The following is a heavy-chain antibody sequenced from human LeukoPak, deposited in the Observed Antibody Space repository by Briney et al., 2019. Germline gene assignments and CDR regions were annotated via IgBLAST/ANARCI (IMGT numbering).Heavy chain of an antibody. D-gene: IGHD2-21*01. CDR2: INPNSSGT. CDR1: GYTFTDYY. CDR3: ARAIPGGNWFDP. J-gene: IGHJ5*02. Sequence: GASVKVSCKASGYTFTDYYMHWVRQAPGQGLEWMGWINPNSSGTNYAQKFQGRVTMTRDTSISTAYMELSRLRSDDTAVYYCARAIPGGNWFDPWGQGTLLTVSS. V-gene: IGHV1-2*02.